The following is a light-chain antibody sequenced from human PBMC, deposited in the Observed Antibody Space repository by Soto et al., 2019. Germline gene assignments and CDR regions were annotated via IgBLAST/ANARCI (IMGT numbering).Light chain of an antibody. CDR1: LSVSSN. Sequence: VRTKSPATLSVSPGERATLSCRASLSVSSNLAWYQQKPGQAPRLLIYGASTRATGIPARFSGSGSGTEFTLTISSLQPDDFATYYCQQYNSYPWTFGQGTKVDI. J-gene: IGKJ1*01. CDR3: QQYNSYPWT. V-gene: IGKV3-15*01. CDR2: GAS.